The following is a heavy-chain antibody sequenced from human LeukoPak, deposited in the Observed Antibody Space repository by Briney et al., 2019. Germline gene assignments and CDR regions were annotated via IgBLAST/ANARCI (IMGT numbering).Heavy chain of an antibody. J-gene: IGHJ4*02. Sequence: ASVKVSCKASGYTFTDYYMHWVGKAPGQGLEWMGWINPNSGGTNYAQKFQGRVTMTRDTSISTAYMELSRLRSDDTAVYFCARDSGCGGDCYSGTIDYWGQGTLVTVSS. CDR1: GYTFTDYY. D-gene: IGHD2-21*01. CDR2: INPNSGGT. CDR3: ARDSGCGGDCYSGTIDY. V-gene: IGHV1-2*02.